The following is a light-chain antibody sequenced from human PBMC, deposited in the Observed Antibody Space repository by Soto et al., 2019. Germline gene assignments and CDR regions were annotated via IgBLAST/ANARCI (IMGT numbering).Light chain of an antibody. Sequence: ALTQPRSVSGSPGQSVTISCTGTSSDVGGYNYVSWYQQHPGKAPKLMIYDVSKRPSGVPDRFSGSKSGNTASLTISGLQAEDEADYYCCSYAGSYTYVFGTG. J-gene: IGLJ1*01. CDR1: SSDVGGYNY. CDR3: CSYAGSYTYV. V-gene: IGLV2-11*01. CDR2: DVS.